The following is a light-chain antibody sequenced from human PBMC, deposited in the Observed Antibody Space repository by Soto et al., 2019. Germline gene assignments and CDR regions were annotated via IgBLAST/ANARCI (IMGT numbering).Light chain of an antibody. CDR3: QQYGGSPPYT. CDR2: GAS. J-gene: IGKJ2*01. CDR1: QTVSSSY. V-gene: IGKV3-20*01. Sequence: EIVLTQSPGTLSLSPGERATLSCRASQTVSSSYLGWYQQKPGQAPRLLIYGASSRATGIPDRFSGSGSGTDFPLTISRLEPEDFAVYYCQQYGGSPPYTFGQGTKLEVK.